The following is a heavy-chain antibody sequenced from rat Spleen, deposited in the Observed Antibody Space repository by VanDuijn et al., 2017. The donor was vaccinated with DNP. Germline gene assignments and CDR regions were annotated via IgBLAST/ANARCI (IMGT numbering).Heavy chain of an antibody. CDR2: ISPSGSRT. J-gene: IGHJ1*01. D-gene: IGHD3-1*01. CDR3: ARGSTSIYWYFDF. CDR1: GFTFSNYY. Sequence: EVQLVESGGGLVQPGRSLKLSCAASGFTFSNYYMAWVRQAPKKGLEWVAAISPSGSRTYYPDSVKGRFTISRDDAKSGLYLQMNSLKSEDTATYYCARGSTSIYWYFDFWGPGTMVTVSS. V-gene: IGHV5-25*01.